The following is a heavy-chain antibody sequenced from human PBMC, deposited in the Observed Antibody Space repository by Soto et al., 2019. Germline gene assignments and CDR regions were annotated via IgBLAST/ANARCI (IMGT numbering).Heavy chain of an antibody. CDR1: GFSFISYG. V-gene: IGHV3-21*01. CDR3: VRVPAYGDLCDF. CDR2: ISSSSTDI. Sequence: PGGSLRLSCTVSGFSFISYGVGWVRQAPGKGLEWVSSISSSSTDIYYADSVRGRFTIPRDNAKRSVFLEMSNLRVDDTALYYCVRVPAYGDLCDFWGQGSLVTVSS. J-gene: IGHJ4*02. D-gene: IGHD4-17*01.